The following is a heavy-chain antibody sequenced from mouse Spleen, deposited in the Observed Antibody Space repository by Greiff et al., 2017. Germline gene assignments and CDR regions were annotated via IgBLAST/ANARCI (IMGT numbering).Heavy chain of an antibody. CDR1: GYTFTDYY. V-gene: IGHV1-26*01. Sequence: VQLQQSGPELVKPGASVKISCKASGYTFTDYYMNWVKQSHGKSLEWIGDINPNNGGTSYNQKFKGKATLTVDKSSSTAYMELRSLTSEDSAVYYCARGEYGNYGAYWGQGTLVTVSA. CDR2: INPNNGGT. D-gene: IGHD2-10*02. CDR3: ARGEYGNYGAY. J-gene: IGHJ3*01.